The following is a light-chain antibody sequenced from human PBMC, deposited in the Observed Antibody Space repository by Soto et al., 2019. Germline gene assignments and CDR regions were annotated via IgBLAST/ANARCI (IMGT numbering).Light chain of an antibody. Sequence: QSALTQPRSVSGSPGQSVTISCTGTSSDVGGYNYVSWYQQHPGKAPKIIIYDVSKWPSGVPDRFSGSKSGNTASLTISGLQAEVEADYYCCSYAGTYTWVFGGGTKLTVL. CDR2: DVS. J-gene: IGLJ3*02. CDR1: SSDVGGYNY. CDR3: CSYAGTYTWV. V-gene: IGLV2-11*01.